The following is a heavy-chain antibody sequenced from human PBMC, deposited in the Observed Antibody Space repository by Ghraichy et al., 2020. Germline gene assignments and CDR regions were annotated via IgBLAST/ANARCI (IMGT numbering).Heavy chain of an antibody. CDR3: AKDLYGDYADY. V-gene: IGHV3-23*01. CDR2: ISGIGGST. D-gene: IGHD4-17*01. Sequence: GGSLRLSCAASGFTFTSYAMSWVRQPPGKGREWVSAISGIGGSTYYADSVKGRFTISRDNSKNTVYLQMNSLRAEDTAVYYCAKDLYGDYADYWCQGTLVTVSS. CDR1: GFTFTSYA. J-gene: IGHJ4*02.